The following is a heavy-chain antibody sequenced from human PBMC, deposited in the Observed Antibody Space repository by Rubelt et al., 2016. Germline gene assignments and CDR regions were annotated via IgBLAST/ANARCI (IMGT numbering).Heavy chain of an antibody. CDR2: ISGSGGST. CDR3: AKHDYGDYFDY. V-gene: IGHV3-23*01. J-gene: IGHJ4*02. D-gene: IGHD4-17*01. Sequence: GGSLRLSCAASGFTFSNAWMNWVRQAPGKGLEWVSAISGSGGSTYYADSVKGRFTISRDNSKNTLYLQMNSLRAEDTAVYYCAKHDYGDYFDYWGQGTLVTVSS. CDR1: GFTFSNAW.